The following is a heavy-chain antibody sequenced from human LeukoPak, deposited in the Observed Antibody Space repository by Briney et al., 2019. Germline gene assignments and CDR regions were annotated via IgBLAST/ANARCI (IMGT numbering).Heavy chain of an antibody. V-gene: IGHV4-34*01. Sequence: SETLSLTCAVYGGSFSGYYWSWIRQPPGKGLEWIGEINHSGSTNYNPSLKSRVTFSVDTSKNQFYLKLTSVTATDTAVYYCAREYFGAFDIWGQGTMVTVSS. CDR2: INHSGST. J-gene: IGHJ3*02. D-gene: IGHD2/OR15-2a*01. CDR3: AREYFGAFDI. CDR1: GGSFSGYY.